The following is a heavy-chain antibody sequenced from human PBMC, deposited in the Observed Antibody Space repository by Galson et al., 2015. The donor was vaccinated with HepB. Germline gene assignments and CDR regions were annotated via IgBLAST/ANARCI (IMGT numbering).Heavy chain of an antibody. Sequence: SLRLSCAASGFTFSSYAMHWVRQAPGKGLEWVAVISYDGCNKYYADSVKGRFTISRDNSKNTLYLQMNSLRAEDTAVYYCARQDAYDFWSGYYASWGQGTLVTVSS. CDR2: ISYDGCNK. J-gene: IGHJ4*02. V-gene: IGHV3-30*04. D-gene: IGHD3-3*01. CDR3: ARQDAYDFWSGYYAS. CDR1: GFTFSSYA.